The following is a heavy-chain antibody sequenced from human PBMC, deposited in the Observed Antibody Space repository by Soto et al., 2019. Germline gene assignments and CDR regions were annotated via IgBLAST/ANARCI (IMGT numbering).Heavy chain of an antibody. CDR3: ARDNSESEPAPPGAFHF. V-gene: IGHV4-31*03. Sequence: SETLALTCTVSGGSIRRGGYYWSWVRQHPGKGLEWIGYIYYSGSTYYNPSLKSRVTISVDTSKNQFSLKLSSVTAADTAVYHSARDNSESEPAPPGAFHFCCPGLMVTPSS. J-gene: IGHJ3*01. CDR2: IYYSGST. CDR1: GGSIRRGGYY. D-gene: IGHD2-15*01.